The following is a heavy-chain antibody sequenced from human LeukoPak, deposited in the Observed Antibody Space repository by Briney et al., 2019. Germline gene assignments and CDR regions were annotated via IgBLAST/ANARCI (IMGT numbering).Heavy chain of an antibody. CDR2: LYHTGST. J-gene: IGHJ2*01. CDR3: ARGRRDGYTPQGGFTHWYFDL. V-gene: IGHV4-4*02. Sequence: SETLSLTCAVSGGSISSNTWWSWVRQTPGKGLEWIGELYHTGSTNYNPSLKSRVTISVDTSKNQFSLKLNSVTAADTAVYYCARGRRDGYTPQGGFTHWYFDLWGRGTLFTVSS. CDR1: GGSISSNTW. D-gene: IGHD5-24*01.